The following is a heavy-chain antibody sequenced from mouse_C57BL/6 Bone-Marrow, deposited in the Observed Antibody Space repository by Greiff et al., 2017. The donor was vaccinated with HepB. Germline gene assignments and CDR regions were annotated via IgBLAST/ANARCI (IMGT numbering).Heavy chain of an antibody. CDR2: FTMYSDAT. CDR3: AREDITTGDYWYFDV. Sequence: LQQSGAELVRPGSSVKLSCKDSYFAFMGSAMHWVKQRPGHGLEWIGSFTMYSDATEYSENFKGKATLTANTSSSTAYMKLSSLTSEDSAVYYWAREDITTGDYWYFDVWGTGTTVTVSS. V-gene: IGHV1-49*01. D-gene: IGHD1-1*01. J-gene: IGHJ1*03. CDR1: YFAFMGSA.